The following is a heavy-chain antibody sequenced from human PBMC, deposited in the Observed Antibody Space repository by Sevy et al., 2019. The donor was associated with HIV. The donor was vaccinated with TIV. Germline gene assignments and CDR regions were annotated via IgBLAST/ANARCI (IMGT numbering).Heavy chain of an antibody. J-gene: IGHJ4*02. D-gene: IGHD3-22*01. CDR2: IRSKAYGGTT. Sequence: GGSLRLSCTASGFTFGDYAMSWFRQAPGKGLEWVGFIRSKAYGGTTEYAASVKGRFTISRDDSKSIAYLQMNSLKTEDTAVYYCNRDRYYDSSGYLGYLDYWGQGTLVTVSS. CDR1: GFTFGDYA. V-gene: IGHV3-49*03. CDR3: NRDRYYDSSGYLGYLDY.